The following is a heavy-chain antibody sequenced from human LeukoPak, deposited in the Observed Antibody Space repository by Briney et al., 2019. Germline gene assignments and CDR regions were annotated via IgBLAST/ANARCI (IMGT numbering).Heavy chain of an antibody. CDR3: ASQTTVKYYFDY. V-gene: IGHV3-53*01. Sequence: GGSLRLSCSASGFTVSSNYLNWVRQAPGKGLEWVSVISSGGSTYYADSVKGRFIISRDNSKNTLYLQLNSLRGEDTAVYYCASQTTVKYYFDYWGQGTLVTVSS. CDR2: ISSGGST. D-gene: IGHD4-17*01. CDR1: GFTVSSNY. J-gene: IGHJ4*02.